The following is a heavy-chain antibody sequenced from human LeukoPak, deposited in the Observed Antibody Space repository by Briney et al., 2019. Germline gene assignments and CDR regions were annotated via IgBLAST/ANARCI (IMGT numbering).Heavy chain of an antibody. CDR3: ARRPIAVAGRNGWFGP. CDR2: IYYSGST. V-gene: IGHV4-39*01. CDR1: GGSISSSSYY. J-gene: IGHJ5*02. Sequence: KPSETLSLTCTVSGGSISSSSYYWGWIRQPPGRGLEWIGRIYYSGSTSYNPSLKSRVTISVDTTKNQFSLKRRSVTAADTTVYYCARRPIAVAGRNGWFGPWGQGTLVTVSS. D-gene: IGHD6-19*01.